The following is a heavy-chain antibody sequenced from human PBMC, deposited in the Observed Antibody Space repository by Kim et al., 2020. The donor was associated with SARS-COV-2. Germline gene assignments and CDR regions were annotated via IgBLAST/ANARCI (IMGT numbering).Heavy chain of an antibody. Sequence: GGSLRLSCAASGFTFSSYAMSWVRQAPGKGLEWVSAISGSGGSTYYADSVKGRFTISRDNSKNTLYLQMNSLRAEDTAVYYCAKLARRDGYTIRGNYFDYWGQGTLVTVSS. J-gene: IGHJ4*02. V-gene: IGHV3-23*01. CDR3: AKLARRDGYTIRGNYFDY. CDR2: ISGSGGST. D-gene: IGHD5-12*01. CDR1: GFTFSSYA.